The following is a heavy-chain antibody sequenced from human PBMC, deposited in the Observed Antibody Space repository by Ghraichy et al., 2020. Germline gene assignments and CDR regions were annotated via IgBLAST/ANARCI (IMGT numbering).Heavy chain of an antibody. CDR2: VNSGSTNI. D-gene: IGHD3-10*01. CDR3: ARVLVRGVRTSALYYYYGMDV. V-gene: IGHV3-21*01. Sequence: GGSLRLSCAASGFTFSTYTMNWVRQAPGKGLEWVSSVNSGSTNIYYADSVKGRFTISRDNAKNSLSLQMNSLRAEDTAVYYCARVLVRGVRTSALYYYYGMDVWGQGTTVTVSS. CDR1: GFTFSTYT. J-gene: IGHJ6*02.